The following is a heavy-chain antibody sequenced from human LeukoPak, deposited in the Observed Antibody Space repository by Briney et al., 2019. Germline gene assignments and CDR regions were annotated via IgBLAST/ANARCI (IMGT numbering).Heavy chain of an antibody. Sequence: SETLSLTCAVYGGSFSGYYWSWIRQPPGKGLEWIGEINHSGSTNYNPSLKSRVTISVDTSKNQFSLKLSSVTAADTAVYYCARPWNGSSWYNWFDPWGQGTLVTVSS. CDR1: GGSFSGYY. J-gene: IGHJ5*02. D-gene: IGHD6-13*01. CDR3: ARPWNGSSWYNWFDP. CDR2: INHSGST. V-gene: IGHV4-34*01.